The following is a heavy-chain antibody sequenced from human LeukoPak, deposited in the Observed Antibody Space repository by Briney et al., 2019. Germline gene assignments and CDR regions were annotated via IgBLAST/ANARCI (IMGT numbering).Heavy chain of an antibody. CDR2: ISAYNGNT. CDR3: ARVPPYSSGWYLGREHFDY. D-gene: IGHD6-19*01. CDR1: GYTFTSYG. J-gene: IGHJ4*02. V-gene: IGHV1-18*01. Sequence: ASVKVSCKASGYTFTSYGISWVRQAPGQGLERMGWISAYNGNTNYAQKLQGRVTMTTDTSTSTAYMELRSLRSDDTAVYYCARVPPYSSGWYLGREHFDYWGQGTLVTVSS.